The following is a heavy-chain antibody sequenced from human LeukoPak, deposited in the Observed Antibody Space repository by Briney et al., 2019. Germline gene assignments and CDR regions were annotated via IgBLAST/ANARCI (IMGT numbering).Heavy chain of an antibody. CDR2: IFYTGNT. CDR1: GGSISSYY. J-gene: IGHJ5*02. D-gene: IGHD6-6*01. Sequence: SETLSLTCTVSGGSISSYYWSWIRQPPGKGLEWIGYIFYTGNTNYNPSLTSRVTISVDTSKNHFSLRLSSVTAADAAVYYCARKKQLAGVGRWFDPWGQGTLVTVSS. V-gene: IGHV4-59*01. CDR3: ARKKQLAGVGRWFDP.